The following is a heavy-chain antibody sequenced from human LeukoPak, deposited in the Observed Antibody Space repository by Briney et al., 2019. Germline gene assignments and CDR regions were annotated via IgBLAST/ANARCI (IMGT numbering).Heavy chain of an antibody. J-gene: IGHJ4*02. CDR2: IYYSGST. Sequence: SETLSLTCTVSGGSISSYYWSWIRQHPGKGLEWIGYIYYSGSTYYNPSLKSRVTISADTSSNQFFLRLRSVTAADTAVYYCAREITLTGYKYGLGFNYWGQGTLVTVSS. V-gene: IGHV4-59*01. CDR1: GGSISSYY. CDR3: AREITLTGYKYGLGFNY. D-gene: IGHD5-12*01.